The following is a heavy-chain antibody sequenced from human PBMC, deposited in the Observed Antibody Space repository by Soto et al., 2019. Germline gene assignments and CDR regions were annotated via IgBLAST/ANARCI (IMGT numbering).Heavy chain of an antibody. CDR3: VKEIVVVPAAKQD. Sequence: LRLSCSASGFTFSSYAMHWVRQAPGKGLEYVSAISSNGGSTYYADSVKGRFTISRDNSKNTLYLQMSSLRAEDTAVYYCVKEIVVVPAAKQDWRQGTLVTVSS. CDR2: ISSNGGST. V-gene: IGHV3-64D*06. J-gene: IGHJ4*02. D-gene: IGHD2-2*01. CDR1: GFTFSSYA.